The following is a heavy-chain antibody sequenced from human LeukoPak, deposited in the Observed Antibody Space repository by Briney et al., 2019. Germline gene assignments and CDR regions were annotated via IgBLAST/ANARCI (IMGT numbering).Heavy chain of an antibody. V-gene: IGHV3-21*06. CDR3: ARDPIAAAGTWYGMDV. J-gene: IGHJ6*02. CDR2: ISSSSIYI. Sequence: GGSLRLPCAASGFTFSSYSMNWVRQAPGKGLEWVSSISSSSIYIYYADAVKGRFTISRDNGKSSLYLQMNSLRAEDTAVYYCARDPIAAAGTWYGMDVWGQGTTVTVSS. CDR1: GFTFSSYS. D-gene: IGHD6-13*01.